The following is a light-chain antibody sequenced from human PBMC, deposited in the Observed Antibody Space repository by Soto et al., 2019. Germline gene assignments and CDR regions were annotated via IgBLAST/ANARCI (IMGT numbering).Light chain of an antibody. Sequence: QSALTQPRSVSGSPGQSVTISCTGTSSDVGGYNFVSWYQQHPGKVPKLMIYDVTERPSGVPDRFSGSKSGNTASLTIAGLQAEDEADYYCCSYADTYTLVFGGGTQLTVL. V-gene: IGLV2-11*01. J-gene: IGLJ7*01. CDR3: CSYADTYTLV. CDR1: SSDVGGYNF. CDR2: DVT.